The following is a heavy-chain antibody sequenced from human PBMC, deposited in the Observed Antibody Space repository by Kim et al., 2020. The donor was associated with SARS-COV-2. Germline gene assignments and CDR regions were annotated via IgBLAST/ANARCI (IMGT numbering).Heavy chain of an antibody. D-gene: IGHD3-16*01. Sequence: AGDTYFPGSVKGRFTISRENAMNSLYLQINSLRAGDTAVYYCARSRFWRDGMDVWGQGTTVTVSS. CDR3: ARSRFWRDGMDV. CDR2: AGDT. V-gene: IGHV3-13*01. J-gene: IGHJ6*02.